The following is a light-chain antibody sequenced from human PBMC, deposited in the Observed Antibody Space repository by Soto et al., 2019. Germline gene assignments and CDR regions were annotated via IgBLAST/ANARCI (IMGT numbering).Light chain of an antibody. J-gene: IGKJ3*01. Sequence: DIQMTQSPSSLSASVGDRVTLPCRASQSISSYLNWYQQKPGKAPKLLIYAASSLHSGVPSRFSGSGSGTDFTLTISSLQPEDFATYYCQQSYSTPGFTFGPGTKVDIK. V-gene: IGKV1-39*01. CDR1: QSISSY. CDR2: AAS. CDR3: QQSYSTPGFT.